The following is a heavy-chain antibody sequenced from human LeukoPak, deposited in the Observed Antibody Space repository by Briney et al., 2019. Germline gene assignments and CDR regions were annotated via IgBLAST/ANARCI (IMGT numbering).Heavy chain of an antibody. J-gene: IGHJ6*03. D-gene: IGHD6-13*01. V-gene: IGHV1-46*01. CDR2: INPSGGST. Sequence: GASVKVSCEASGYIFTSYGISWVRQAPGQGLEWMGIINPSGGSTSYAQKFQGRVTMTRDTSTSTVYMELSSLRSEDTAVYYCARYGLSSSWHRYMDVWGKGTTVTVSS. CDR1: GYIFTSYG. CDR3: ARYGLSSSWHRYMDV.